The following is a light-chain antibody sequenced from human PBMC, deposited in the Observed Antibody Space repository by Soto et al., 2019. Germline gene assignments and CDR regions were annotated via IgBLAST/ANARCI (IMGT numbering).Light chain of an antibody. V-gene: IGKV1-12*01. J-gene: IGKJ4*01. CDR2: AAS. CDR1: QDISKW. CDR3: QQADSIPLT. Sequence: DIQMTQSPSFVSASVGDRATITCRASQDISKWLAWYQQKPGRAPKIRIFAASTLQRGVPSRFSGSGSGTDFTLTISSLQPEDSATYYCQQADSIPLTFGGGTKVDIK.